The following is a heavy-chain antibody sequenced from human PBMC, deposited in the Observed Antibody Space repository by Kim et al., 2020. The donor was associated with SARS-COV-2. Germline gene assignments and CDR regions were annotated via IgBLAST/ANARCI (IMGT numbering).Heavy chain of an antibody. Sequence: SETLSLTCAVYGGSFSGYWSWIRQPPGKGLEWIGEINHSGSTNYNPSLKSRVTISVDTSKNQFSLKLSSVTAADTAVYYCATDCSSTSCPFDYWGQGTLV. V-gene: IGHV4-34*01. D-gene: IGHD2-2*01. J-gene: IGHJ4*02. CDR1: GGSFSGY. CDR3: ATDCSSTSCPFDY. CDR2: INHSGST.